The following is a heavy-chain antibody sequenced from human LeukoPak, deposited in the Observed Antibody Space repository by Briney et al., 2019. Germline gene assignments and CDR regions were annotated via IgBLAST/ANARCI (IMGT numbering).Heavy chain of an antibody. D-gene: IGHD4-11*01. CDR2: VHHSFSS. J-gene: IGHJ4*02. CDR1: GASIGTYY. V-gene: IGHV4-59*01. Sequence: SETLSLTCTVSGASIGTYYWSWIRQTPGKGLEWIGHVHHSFSSNFSPSLMSRVTMSMDTSKSQFSLRVTSVTAADTAVYYCACYSVLGRTFDCWGQGTQVTVSS. CDR3: ACYSVLGRTFDC.